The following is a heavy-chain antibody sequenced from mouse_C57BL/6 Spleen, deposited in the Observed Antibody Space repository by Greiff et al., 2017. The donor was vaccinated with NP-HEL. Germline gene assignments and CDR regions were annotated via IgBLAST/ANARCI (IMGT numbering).Heavy chain of an antibody. D-gene: IGHD1-1*01. CDR2: IDPSDSYT. V-gene: IGHV1-50*01. Sequence: QVQLQQPGAELVKPGASVKLSCKASGYTFTSYWMPWVKQRPGQGLEWIGEIDPSDSYTNYNQKFKGKAPFTVDTSSSTAYMQLSSLTSEDSAVYYCARKGDYGSSYAMDYWGQGTSVTVSS. CDR3: ARKGDYGSSYAMDY. J-gene: IGHJ4*01. CDR1: GYTFTSYW.